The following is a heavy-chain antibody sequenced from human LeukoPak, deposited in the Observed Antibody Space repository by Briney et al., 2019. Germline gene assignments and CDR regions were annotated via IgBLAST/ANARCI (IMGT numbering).Heavy chain of an antibody. J-gene: IGHJ4*02. V-gene: IGHV3-21*01. D-gene: IGHD3-9*01. CDR1: GFTFSSYS. CDR2: ISSSSTYI. Sequence: GGSLRLSCAASGFTFSSYSMNWVRQAPGKGLEWVSSISSSSTYIYYADSMKGRFTISRDNAKNSLYLQMNSLRVEDTAVYYCARVEDYDILTGFDYWGQGTLVTVSS. CDR3: ARVEDYDILTGFDY.